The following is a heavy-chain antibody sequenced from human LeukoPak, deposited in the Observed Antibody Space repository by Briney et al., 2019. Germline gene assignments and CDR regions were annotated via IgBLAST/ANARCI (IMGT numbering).Heavy chain of an antibody. D-gene: IGHD6-19*01. J-gene: IGHJ4*02. CDR1: GYTFTSYY. CDR3: AVGIAVAGTRNEYYFDY. V-gene: IGHV1-46*01. Sequence: ASVKVSCKASGYTFTSYYMHWVRQAPGQGLEWMGIINPSGSSTSYAQKFQGRVTMTRDMSTSTVYMELSSLRSEDTAVYYCAVGIAVAGTRNEYYFDYWGQGTLVTVSS. CDR2: INPSGSST.